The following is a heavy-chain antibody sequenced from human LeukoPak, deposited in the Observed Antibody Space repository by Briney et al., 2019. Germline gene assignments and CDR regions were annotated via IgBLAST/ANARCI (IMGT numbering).Heavy chain of an antibody. CDR1: GGSISSGGYS. J-gene: IGHJ4*02. V-gene: IGHV4-30-4*07. CDR2: IYYSGST. CDR3: ASSYCSSTSCDPDY. D-gene: IGHD2-2*01. Sequence: SETLSLTCAVSGGSISSGGYSWSWIRQPPGKGLEWIGYIYYSGSTYYNPSLKSRVTISVDTSKNQFSLKLSSVTAADTAVYYCASSYCSSTSCDPDYWGQGTLVTVSS.